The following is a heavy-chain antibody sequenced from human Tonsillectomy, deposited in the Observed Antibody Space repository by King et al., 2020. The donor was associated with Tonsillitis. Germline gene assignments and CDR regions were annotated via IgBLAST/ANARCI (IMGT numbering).Heavy chain of an antibody. J-gene: IGHJ4*02. CDR2: ISYDGSNK. V-gene: IGHV3-30*04. CDR3: ARDTDQIDYYFDY. D-gene: IGHD2/OR15-2a*01. CDR1: GFTFSSYA. Sequence: VQLVESGGGVVQPGRSLRLSCAASGFTFSSYAMHWVRQAPGKGLEWVAVISYDGSNKYYADSVKGRFTISRDNSKNTLYLQMNSLRAADTAVYYCARDTDQIDYYFDYWGQGTLVTVSS.